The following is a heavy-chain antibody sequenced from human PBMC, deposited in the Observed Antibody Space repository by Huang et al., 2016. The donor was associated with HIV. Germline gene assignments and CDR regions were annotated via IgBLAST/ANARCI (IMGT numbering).Heavy chain of an antibody. D-gene: IGHD2-15*01. J-gene: IGHJ3*02. Sequence: QVQLQASGPGLVKPSQTLSLTCTVSGASISSGSYYWTWIRQPAGKGLEWIGHSYTSGSTNYNPSLKSRVTISIDTAKNHFSLRLNSVTAADTAVYYCATWPPGSQMRAFDIWGPGTMITVSS. CDR1: GASISSGSYY. CDR3: ATWPPGSQMRAFDI. V-gene: IGHV4-61*09. CDR2: SYTSGST.